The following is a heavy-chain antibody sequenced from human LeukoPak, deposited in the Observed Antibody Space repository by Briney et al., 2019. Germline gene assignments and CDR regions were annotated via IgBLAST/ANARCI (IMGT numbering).Heavy chain of an antibody. D-gene: IGHD6-13*01. CDR2: INPNSGGT. V-gene: IGHV1-2*06. J-gene: IGHJ4*02. Sequence: GASVKVSCKASGYTFTGYYMHWVRQAPGQGPEWMGRINPNSGGTNYAQKFQGRVTMTRDTSISTAYMELSRLRSDDTAVYYCAREIGGSLQQLVIDYWGQGTLVTVSS. CDR3: AREIGGSLQQLVIDY. CDR1: GYTFTGYY.